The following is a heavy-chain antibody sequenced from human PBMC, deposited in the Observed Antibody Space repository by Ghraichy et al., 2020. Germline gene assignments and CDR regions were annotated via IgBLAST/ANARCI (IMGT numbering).Heavy chain of an antibody. CDR2: IYYSGST. CDR1: GGSISSYY. CDR3: ARRTSRIDNWFDP. D-gene: IGHD2-2*01. J-gene: IGHJ5*02. Sequence: SQTLSLTCTVSGGSISSYYWSWIRQPPGKGLEWIGYIYYSGSTNYNPSLKSRVTISVDTSKNQFSLKLSSVTAADTAVYYCARRTSRIDNWFDPWGQGTLVTVSS. V-gene: IGHV4-59*08.